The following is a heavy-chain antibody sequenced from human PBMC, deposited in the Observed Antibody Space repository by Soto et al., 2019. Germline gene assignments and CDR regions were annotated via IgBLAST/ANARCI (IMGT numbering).Heavy chain of an antibody. CDR3: STLPVGAFDV. J-gene: IGHJ3*01. CDR2: IKSKTDGGTT. CDR1: GFTFSNAW. D-gene: IGHD1-26*01. V-gene: IGHV3-15*07. Sequence: PGGSLRLSCAASGFTFSNAWMNWVRQAPGKGLEWVGRIKSKTDGGTTDYIAPVKGRFTISRDDSKSALYLQMNSLKTEDTAVYYCSTLPVGAFDVWGQGTMVTFSS.